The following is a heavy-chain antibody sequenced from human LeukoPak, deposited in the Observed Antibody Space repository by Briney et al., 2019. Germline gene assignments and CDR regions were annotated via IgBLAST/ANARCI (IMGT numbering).Heavy chain of an antibody. Sequence: SETLPLTCTVSGGSISSYYWSWIRQPPGKGLEWIGYIYYSGSTNYNPSLKSRVTISVDTSKNQFSLKLSSVTAADTAVYYCAVGGRLYGMDVWGQGTTVTVSS. J-gene: IGHJ6*02. V-gene: IGHV4-59*01. CDR2: IYYSGST. CDR1: GGSISSYY. CDR3: AVGGRLYGMDV. D-gene: IGHD3-10*01.